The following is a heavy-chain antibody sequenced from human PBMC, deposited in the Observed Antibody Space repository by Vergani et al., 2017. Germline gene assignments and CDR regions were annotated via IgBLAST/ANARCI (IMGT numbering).Heavy chain of an antibody. J-gene: IGHJ6*02. Sequence: EVQLVESGGGLVQPGGSLKLSCAASGFTFSGSAIHWVRQTSGKGLEWVGRIRSKANSYATAFAASVKGRFTISRDDSKNTLYLQMNRMRAEDTALYYGAREASPTEDTAIYSCMDVWGQGTTVTVSS. D-gene: IGHD5-18*01. V-gene: IGHV3-73*02. CDR3: AREASPTEDTAIYSCMDV. CDR2: IRSKANSYAT. CDR1: GFTFSGSA.